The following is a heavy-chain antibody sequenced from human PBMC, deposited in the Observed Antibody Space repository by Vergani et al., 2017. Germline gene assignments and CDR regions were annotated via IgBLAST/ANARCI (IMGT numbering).Heavy chain of an antibody. D-gene: IGHD4-17*01. CDR2: INPSGGST. V-gene: IGHV1-46*03. CDR1: GYTFTSYY. CDR3: ARERMTTVTIYYYYGMDV. J-gene: IGHJ6*02. Sequence: VQLVESGAEVKKPGASVKVSCKASGYTFTSYYMHWVRQAPGQGLEWMGIINPSGGSTSYAQKFQGRVTMTRDTSTSTVYMELSSLRSEDTAVYYCARERMTTVTIYYYYGMDVWGQGTTVTVSS.